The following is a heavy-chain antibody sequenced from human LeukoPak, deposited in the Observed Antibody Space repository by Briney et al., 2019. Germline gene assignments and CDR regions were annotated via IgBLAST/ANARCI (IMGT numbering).Heavy chain of an antibody. CDR2: ISGSGGST. J-gene: IGHJ6*03. Sequence: GGSLRLSCAASGFTFSSYAMSWVRQAPGKGLEWVSAISGSGGSTYYADSVKGRFTISRDNSKNTLYLQMNSLRAEDTAVYYWAGGGFGEAYYYYYYMDVWGKGTTVTVSS. V-gene: IGHV3-23*01. CDR3: AGGGFGEAYYYYYYMDV. CDR1: GFTFSSYA. D-gene: IGHD3-10*01.